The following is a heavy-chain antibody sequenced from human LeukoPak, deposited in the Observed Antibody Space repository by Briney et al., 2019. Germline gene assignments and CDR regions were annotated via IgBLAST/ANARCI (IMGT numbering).Heavy chain of an antibody. J-gene: IGHJ4*02. D-gene: IGHD5-18*01. CDR2: IKSKTDGGTT. Sequence: GGTLRLSCAASGFTFSSYGMSWVRQAPGKGLEWVGRIKSKTDGGTTDYAAPVKGRFTISRDDSKNTLYLQMNSLKTEDTAVYYCTQYTYGFFKYWGQGILVSVSS. V-gene: IGHV3-15*01. CDR3: TQYTYGFFKY. CDR1: GFTFSSYG.